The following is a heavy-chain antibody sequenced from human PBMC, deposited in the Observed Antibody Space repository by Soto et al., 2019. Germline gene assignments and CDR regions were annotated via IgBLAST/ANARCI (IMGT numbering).Heavy chain of an antibody. CDR1: GFTFSYHA. Sequence: QVQLVESGGGVVQPGRSLRLSCAASGFTFSYHALNWVRQAPGKGLEWVAVISYDGDXKYIAEAVKGRLTIXRXNPXXXXXXXXXXXXXXXXXXXXXXXXTTTSAFSVMDVWGQGTTVTVSS. CDR2: ISYDGDXK. V-gene: IGHV3-30-3*01. D-gene: IGHD1-1*01. CDR3: XXXTTTSAFSVMDV. J-gene: IGHJ6*02.